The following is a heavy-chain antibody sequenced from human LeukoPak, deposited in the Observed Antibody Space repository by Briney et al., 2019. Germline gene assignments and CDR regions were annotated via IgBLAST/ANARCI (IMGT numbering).Heavy chain of an antibody. CDR3: ARARGEAGYFAWLFLDY. D-gene: IGHD3-9*01. CDR1: GGTFSSYA. J-gene: IGHJ4*02. CDR2: IIPILGIA. Sequence: GATVKVSCKASGGTFSSYAISWVRQAPGQGLEWMGRIIPILGIANYAQKFQGRVTITEDKSTSTAYMELSSLRYDDPAVYYCARARGEAGYFAWLFLDYWGQGTLVTVSS. V-gene: IGHV1-69*04.